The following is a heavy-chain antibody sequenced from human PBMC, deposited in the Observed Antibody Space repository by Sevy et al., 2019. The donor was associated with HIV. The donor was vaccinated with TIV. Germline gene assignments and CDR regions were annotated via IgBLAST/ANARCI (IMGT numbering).Heavy chain of an antibody. CDR3: ARTRIAAAGDFFDY. CDR1: GFTFSDYY. Sequence: GESLKISCAASGFTFSDYYMSWIRQAPGKGLEWVSYISSSGSTIYYADSVKGRFTISRDNAKNSLYLQMNSLRAEDTAVYYCARTRIAAAGDFFDYWGQGTLVTVSS. CDR2: ISSSGSTI. D-gene: IGHD6-13*01. V-gene: IGHV3-11*04. J-gene: IGHJ4*02.